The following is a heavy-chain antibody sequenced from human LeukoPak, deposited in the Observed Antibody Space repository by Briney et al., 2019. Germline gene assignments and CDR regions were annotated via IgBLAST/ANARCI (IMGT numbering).Heavy chain of an antibody. Sequence: GGSLGLSCAASGFTFDDYGMSWVRQAPGKGLEWVSGINWNGGSTGYADSVKGRFTISRDNAKNSLYLQMNSLRAEDTAVYYCAKDYGGSSPFDYWGQGTLVTVSS. D-gene: IGHD4-23*01. J-gene: IGHJ4*02. CDR3: AKDYGGSSPFDY. CDR2: INWNGGST. CDR1: GFTFDDYG. V-gene: IGHV3-20*04.